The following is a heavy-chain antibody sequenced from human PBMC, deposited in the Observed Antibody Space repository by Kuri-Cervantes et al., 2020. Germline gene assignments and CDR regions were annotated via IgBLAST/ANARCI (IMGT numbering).Heavy chain of an antibody. CDR2: FDPEDGET. J-gene: IGHJ4*02. CDR1: GYTLTELS. Sequence: ASVKVSCKVSGYTLTELSMHWVRQAPGKGLEWMGGFDPEDGETIYAQKFQGRVTITADESTSTAYMELSSLRSEDTAVYYCARVVDYGFDYWGQGTLVTVSS. V-gene: IGHV1-24*01. CDR3: ARVVDYGFDY. D-gene: IGHD4-17*01.